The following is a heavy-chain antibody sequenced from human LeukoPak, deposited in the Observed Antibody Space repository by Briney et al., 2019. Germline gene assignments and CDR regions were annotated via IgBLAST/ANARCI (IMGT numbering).Heavy chain of an antibody. D-gene: IGHD6-13*01. CDR2: IYTSGST. V-gene: IGHV4-4*07. CDR1: GGSISSYY. Sequence: SETPSLTCTVSGGSISSYYWSWIRQPAGKGLEWIGRIYTSGSTNYNPSLRSRVTMSVDTSKNQFSLKLSSVTAADTAVYYCARDQGIGYSSWGPTYAFDIWGQGTMVTVSS. CDR3: ARDQGIGYSSWGPTYAFDI. J-gene: IGHJ3*02.